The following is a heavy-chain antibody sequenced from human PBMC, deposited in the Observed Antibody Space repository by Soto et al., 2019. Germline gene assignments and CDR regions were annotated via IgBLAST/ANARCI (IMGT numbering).Heavy chain of an antibody. J-gene: IGHJ5*02. CDR1: GFIVSANY. CDR3: ARESISSGFDP. D-gene: IGHD6-19*01. CDR2: INSDGSST. V-gene: IGHV3-74*01. Sequence: GGSLRLSCAASGFIVSANYMSWVRQAPGKGLVWVSRINSDGSSTSYADSVKGRFTISRDNAKNTLYLQMNSLRAEDTAVYYCARESISSGFDPWGQGTLVTVS.